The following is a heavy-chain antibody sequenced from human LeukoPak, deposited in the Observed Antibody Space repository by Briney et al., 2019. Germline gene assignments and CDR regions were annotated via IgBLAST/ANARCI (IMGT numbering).Heavy chain of an antibody. J-gene: IGHJ4*02. CDR3: AKALSSYGGSEC. V-gene: IGHV3-30*02. CDR2: IRYGGSNK. Sequence: RRGGSQRLSCAASGFTFRSYGMHWVRQAPGKGLEWVAFIRYGGSNKYYADSVKGRFTISRDNSKNTLYLQMNSLRAEDTAVYYCAKALSSYGGSECWGQGTLVTVSS. D-gene: IGHD4-23*01. CDR1: GFTFRSYG.